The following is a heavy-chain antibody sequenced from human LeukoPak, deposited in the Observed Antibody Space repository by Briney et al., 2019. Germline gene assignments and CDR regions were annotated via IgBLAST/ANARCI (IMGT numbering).Heavy chain of an antibody. J-gene: IGHJ5*02. V-gene: IGHV4-4*07. Sequence: PSETLSLTCTVSGGAISSYYWSWIRQPAGKRLEWIGRINTSGSTNYNPSLKSRVTMSIDTSKNQFSLKLSSVTAADTAVYYCARDNGWFDPWGQGTLVTVSS. CDR3: ARDNGWFDP. CDR1: GGAISSYY. D-gene: IGHD2-8*01. CDR2: INTSGST.